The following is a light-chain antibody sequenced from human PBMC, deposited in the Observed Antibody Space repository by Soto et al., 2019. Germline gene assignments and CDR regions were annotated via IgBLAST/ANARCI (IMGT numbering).Light chain of an antibody. V-gene: IGKV1-5*03. Sequence: DIQMTRSPSPLSASIRDRVTTSCRASQTISTWLAWYQQNPGKAPKLLLYKASSLASGVPSRFSGSGSGTDFTLAISSLHADDFATYYCQQYKSYSLTFGGGTEVEIK. J-gene: IGKJ4*01. CDR1: QTISTW. CDR2: KAS. CDR3: QQYKSYSLT.